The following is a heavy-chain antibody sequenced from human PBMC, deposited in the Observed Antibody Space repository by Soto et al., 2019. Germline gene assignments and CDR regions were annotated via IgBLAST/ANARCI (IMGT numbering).Heavy chain of an antibody. CDR2: IIPLFGTA. CDR1: GGIFSSNT. D-gene: IGHD2-21*02. V-gene: IGHV1-69*06. CDR3: ASKAACGGDCYAVDS. Sequence: QVYLVQSGAEVKKPGSSVKISCKASGGIFSSNTINWVRQAAGQGLEWMGGIIPLFGTANYAEKFQGRVTITADKSTKTEYMEVTSLSSEDTAVYYCASKAACGGDCYAVDSWGQGTLVTVSS. J-gene: IGHJ4*02.